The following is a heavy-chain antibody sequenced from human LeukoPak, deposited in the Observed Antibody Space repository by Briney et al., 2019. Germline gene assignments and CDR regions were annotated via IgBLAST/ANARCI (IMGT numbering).Heavy chain of an antibody. D-gene: IGHD3-22*01. CDR3: ARDPYENGGYGAFDI. V-gene: IGHV3-7*01. Sequence: PGGSLRLSCVASGCNFRNYWMTRVRQAPGKGLEWVANIKHDGSEKQYADSVKGRSTISRDNGERSLFLQMNSLRTEDTAVYYCARDPYENGGYGAFDIWGQGTIVSVSS. CDR1: GCNFRNYW. J-gene: IGHJ3*02. CDR2: IKHDGSEK.